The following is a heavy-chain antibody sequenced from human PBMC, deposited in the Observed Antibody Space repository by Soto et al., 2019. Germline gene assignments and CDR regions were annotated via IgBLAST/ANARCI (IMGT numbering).Heavy chain of an antibody. D-gene: IGHD2-15*01. J-gene: IGHJ4*02. V-gene: IGHV4-4*07. CDR2: IFTSGNT. Sequence: SETLSLTCTVSGGSMNDYYWSWIRQPAGKGLEWIGRIFTSGNTNYNPSLRSRVTISVDTSKNLFSLRLSSVTAADTAVYYCARLLGVAISPWGQGTLV. CDR3: ARLLGVAISP. CDR1: GGSMNDYY.